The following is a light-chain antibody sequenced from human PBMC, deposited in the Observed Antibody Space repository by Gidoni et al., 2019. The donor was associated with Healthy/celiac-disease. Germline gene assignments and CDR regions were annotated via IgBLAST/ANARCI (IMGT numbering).Light chain of an antibody. CDR1: QSVSSN. CDR3: QQYNNWHPVT. V-gene: IGKV3-15*01. CDR2: GAS. J-gene: IGKJ2*01. Sequence: DIVMTHSAATLSVSPGERATLSCRASQSVSSNLAWYQQKPGQAPKLLIYGASTRVTGNPARFSGSGSGTEFTLTISSLQSEDFAVYYCQQYNNWHPVTFGQGTKLEIK.